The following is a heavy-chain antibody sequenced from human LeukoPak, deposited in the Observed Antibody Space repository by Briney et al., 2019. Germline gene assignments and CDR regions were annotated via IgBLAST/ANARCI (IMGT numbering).Heavy chain of an antibody. CDR2: ISGSGGST. CDR1: GFTFSSYA. Sequence: PGGSLRLSCAASGFTFSSYAMSWVRQAPGKGLEGGSAISGSGGSTYYADSGKGRFTISRANCKNTLDLQRNSLGAEDTAVYFCARSSYFPPRTPTYWGQGTLVTVSS. V-gene: IGHV3-23*01. CDR3: ARSSYFPPRTPTY. D-gene: IGHD2-21*01. J-gene: IGHJ4*02.